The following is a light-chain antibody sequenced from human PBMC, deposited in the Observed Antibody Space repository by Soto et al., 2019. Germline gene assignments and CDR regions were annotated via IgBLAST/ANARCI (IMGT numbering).Light chain of an antibody. CDR1: QSINNW. J-gene: IGKJ1*01. Sequence: DIQMTQSPSTLSASVGDKVTITWWASQSINNWLAWYQLKPGKAPKLLIYDASTLQSGVPSSFSGSGSGTDFTLTISSLQPEDFATYYCQQSYSTPRTFGQGTKVDIK. CDR3: QQSYSTPRT. CDR2: DAS. V-gene: IGKV1-39*01.